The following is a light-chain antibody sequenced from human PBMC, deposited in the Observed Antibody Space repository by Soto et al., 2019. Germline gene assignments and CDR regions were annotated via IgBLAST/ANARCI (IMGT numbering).Light chain of an antibody. CDR3: QSYDSSLSGSYV. J-gene: IGLJ1*01. V-gene: IGLV1-40*01. Sequence: QSVLTQPPSVSGAPGQRVTISCTGSSSNIGAGYDVHWYQQLPETAPKLLIYGNSNRPSGVPDRFSGSKSSTSASLAITGLQAEDEADYYCQSYDSSLSGSYVFGTGTKLTVL. CDR1: SSNIGAGYD. CDR2: GNS.